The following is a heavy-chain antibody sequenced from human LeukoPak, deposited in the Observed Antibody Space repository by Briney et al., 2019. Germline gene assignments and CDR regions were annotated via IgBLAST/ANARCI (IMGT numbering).Heavy chain of an antibody. CDR3: ARVALSGSYHFDY. CDR2: FTTAGDT. V-gene: IGHV3-13*01. Sequence: GGSLRLSCTVSGFTFSSYDIHWVRQGTGKGLEWVSAFTTAGDTYYRASVKGRFTISRENAKNSLYLQMNSLRAGDTAVYYCARVALSGSYHFDYWGQGTLVTVSS. J-gene: IGHJ4*02. D-gene: IGHD3-16*02. CDR1: GFTFSSYD.